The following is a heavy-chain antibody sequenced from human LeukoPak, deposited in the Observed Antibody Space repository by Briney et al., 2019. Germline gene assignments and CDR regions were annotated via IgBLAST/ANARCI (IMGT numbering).Heavy chain of an antibody. V-gene: IGHV3-21*06. CDR1: GFTFSTYS. D-gene: IGHD3-22*01. Sequence: PGGSLRLSCAASGFTFSTYSMSWVRQAPGKGLEWVSSISSNSRYIYYADSMRGRFTISRDNAKNSLYLQMNSLRAEDTAVYYCARDREVIEVISAFDIWGQGTMVTVSS. J-gene: IGHJ3*02. CDR3: ARDREVIEVISAFDI. CDR2: ISSNSRYI.